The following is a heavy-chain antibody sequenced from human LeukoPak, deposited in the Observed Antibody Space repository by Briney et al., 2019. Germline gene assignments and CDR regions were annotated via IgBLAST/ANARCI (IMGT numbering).Heavy chain of an antibody. D-gene: IGHD6-19*01. Sequence: GGSLRLSCAASGFTFSSYAMSWVRQAPGKGLEWVSAISGSGGSTYYADSVKGRFTISRDNSKNTLYLQMNSLRAEDTAVYYCAEIPYDEQWLDTDYWGQGTLVTVSS. CDR2: ISGSGGST. CDR3: AEIPYDEQWLDTDY. CDR1: GFTFSSYA. J-gene: IGHJ4*02. V-gene: IGHV3-23*01.